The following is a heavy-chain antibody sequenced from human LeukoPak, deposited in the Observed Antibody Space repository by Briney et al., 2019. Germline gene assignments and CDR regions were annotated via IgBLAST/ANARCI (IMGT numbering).Heavy chain of an antibody. V-gene: IGHV3-20*04. Sequence: GGSLRLSCAASGFSFDDYGMSWVRQAPGKGLEWVSGIKWNGDSTGYADSVKGRFTVSRDNTKNSLYLQMNSLRAGDTALYFCARASYYTSPLYYFDYWGQGTLVIVSS. CDR2: IKWNGDST. D-gene: IGHD3-22*01. J-gene: IGHJ4*02. CDR1: GFSFDDYG. CDR3: ARASYYTSPLYYFDY.